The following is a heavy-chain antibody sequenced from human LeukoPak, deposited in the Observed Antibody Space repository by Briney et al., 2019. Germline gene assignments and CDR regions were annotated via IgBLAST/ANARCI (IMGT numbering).Heavy chain of an antibody. J-gene: IGHJ4*02. CDR2: INPNSGGT. V-gene: IGHV1-2*02. CDR3: ARANRAVAMVDY. Sequence: ASVKVSCKASGYTFTGYYMHWVRQAPGQGLEWMGWINPNSGGTNYAQRFQGRVTMTRDTSISTAYMELSRLRSDDTAVYYCARANRAVAMVDYWGQGTLVTVSS. D-gene: IGHD6-19*01. CDR1: GYTFTGYY.